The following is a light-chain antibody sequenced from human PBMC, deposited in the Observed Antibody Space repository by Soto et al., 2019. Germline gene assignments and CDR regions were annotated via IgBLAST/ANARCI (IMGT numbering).Light chain of an antibody. CDR1: SSNIGDNF. V-gene: IGLV1-51*02. Sequence: QSVLTQPPSVSAAPGQKVTISCSGGSSNIGDNFASWYQKVPGTAPKLLIHENNKRPSGIPDRFSGSKSGTSATLDITGLQTGDEADYYCGTWDASLSAYVFGPGTKLTVL. CDR3: GTWDASLSAYV. J-gene: IGLJ1*01. CDR2: ENN.